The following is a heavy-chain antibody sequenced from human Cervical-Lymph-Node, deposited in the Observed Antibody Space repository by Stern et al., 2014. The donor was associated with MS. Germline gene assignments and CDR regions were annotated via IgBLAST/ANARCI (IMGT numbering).Heavy chain of an antibody. CDR2: INSHIGVT. D-gene: IGHD1-26*01. CDR3: ARYKGYSASGPLDN. CDR1: GYSFTDYY. J-gene: IGHJ4*02. V-gene: IGHV1-2*02. Sequence: VQLVESGAEVKKPGASVKVSCRASGYSFTDYYIHWVRQAPGQGLEWMGWINSHIGVTNYAQRFKGRVTMTGDKSISTDYMEPSGLTSDDTAVYSCARYKGYSASGPLDNWGRGTLVTVSS.